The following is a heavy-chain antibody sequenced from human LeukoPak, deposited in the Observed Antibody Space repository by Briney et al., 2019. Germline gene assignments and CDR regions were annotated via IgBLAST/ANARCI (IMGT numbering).Heavy chain of an antibody. CDR1: GGSFSGYY. CDR2: INHSGST. D-gene: IGHD5-18*01. CDR3: ARAVTSLDAFNL. J-gene: IGHJ3*01. Sequence: SETLSLTCAVYGGSFSGYYWSWIRQPPGKGLEWIGEINHSGSTNYNPSLKSRSTISLDTSKNQFSLKLNSVTAADTAVYYCARAVTSLDAFNLWGQGTMVTVSS. V-gene: IGHV4-34*01.